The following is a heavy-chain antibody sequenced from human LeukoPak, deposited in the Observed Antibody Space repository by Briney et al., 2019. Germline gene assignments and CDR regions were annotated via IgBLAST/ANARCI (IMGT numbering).Heavy chain of an antibody. CDR3: AREEDSSSWRGRYNWFDP. V-gene: IGHV1-18*01. D-gene: IGHD6-13*01. CDR2: ISAYNGNT. Sequence: ASVKVSCKASGYTFTSYGISWVRQAPGQGLEWMGWISAYNGNTNYAQKLQGRVTMTTDTSTSTAYMELRSLRSDDTAVYYCAREEDSSSWRGRYNWFDPWGREPWSPSPQ. CDR1: GYTFTSYG. J-gene: IGHJ5*02.